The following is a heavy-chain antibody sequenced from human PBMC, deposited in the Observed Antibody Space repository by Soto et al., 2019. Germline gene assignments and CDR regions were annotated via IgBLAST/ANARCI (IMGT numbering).Heavy chain of an antibody. CDR3: ARVAGTFYYYYGMDV. Sequence: SVKVSCKASGYTFTSYDINWVRQATGQGLEWMGWMNPNSGNTGYAQKFQGRVTMTRNTSISTAYMELSSLRSEDTAVYYCARVAGTFYYYYGMDVWGQGTTVTVSS. CDR1: GYTFTSYD. V-gene: IGHV1-8*01. D-gene: IGHD6-19*01. J-gene: IGHJ6*02. CDR2: MNPNSGNT.